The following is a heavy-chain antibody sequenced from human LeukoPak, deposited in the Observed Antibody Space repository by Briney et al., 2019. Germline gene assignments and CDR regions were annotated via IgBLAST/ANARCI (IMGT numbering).Heavy chain of an antibody. Sequence: AETLPLTCAVSGHSISSGYYWGWTRQPPGKGGEWIACIYHSESTYYNPSLKSRDPISVDTPKHHFSLKLTSVTPADTAVYYCARLSSDYDSSGYSYWGLGTLVTVSS. J-gene: IGHJ4*02. V-gene: IGHV4-38-2*01. CDR2: IYHSEST. D-gene: IGHD3-22*01. CDR3: ARLSSDYDSSGYSY. CDR1: GHSISSGYY.